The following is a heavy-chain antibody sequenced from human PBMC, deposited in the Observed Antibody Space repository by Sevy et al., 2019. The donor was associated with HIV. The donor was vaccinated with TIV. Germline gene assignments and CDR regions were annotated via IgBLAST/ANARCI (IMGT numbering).Heavy chain of an antibody. CDR3: TREVFTIFGVVIHEDFDY. D-gene: IGHD3-3*01. CDR2: IRSKAYGGTT. J-gene: IGHJ4*02. Sequence: GGSLRLSCTASGFTFGDYAMSWVRQAPGKGLEWVGFIRSKAYGGTTEYAGTVKGRFTIPRNDSKSTAYLQMNSLKTEDTAVYYCTREVFTIFGVVIHEDFDYWGQGTLVTVSS. CDR1: GFTFGDYA. V-gene: IGHV3-49*04.